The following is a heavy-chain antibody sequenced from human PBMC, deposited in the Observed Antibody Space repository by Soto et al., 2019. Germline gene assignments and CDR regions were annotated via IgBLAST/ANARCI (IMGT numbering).Heavy chain of an antibody. CDR2: INAGNGNT. CDR1: GYTFTSYA. V-gene: IGHV1-3*01. J-gene: IGHJ6*02. CDR3: ATSLITPNYYYGVDV. D-gene: IGHD3-10*01. Sequence: GASVKVSCKASGYTFTSYAMHWVRQAPGHRLEWMGWINAGNGNTKYSQKFQGRVTITRDTSASTAYMELSSLRSEDTAVYYCATSLITPNYYYGVDVWGQGTTVTVSS.